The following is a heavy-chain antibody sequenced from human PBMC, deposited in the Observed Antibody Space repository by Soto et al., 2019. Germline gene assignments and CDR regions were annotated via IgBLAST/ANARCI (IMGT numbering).Heavy chain of an antibody. CDR3: ARDTITIFGVDYYGMDV. CDR2: IYYSGST. V-gene: IGHV4-59*01. CDR1: GGSISSYY. D-gene: IGHD3-3*01. Sequence: SETLSLTCTVSGGSISSYYWSWIRQPPGKGLEWIGYIYYSGSTNYNPSLKSRVTISVDTSKNQFSLKLSSVTAADTAVYYCARDTITIFGVDYYGMDVLGQGTTVTVYS. J-gene: IGHJ6*02.